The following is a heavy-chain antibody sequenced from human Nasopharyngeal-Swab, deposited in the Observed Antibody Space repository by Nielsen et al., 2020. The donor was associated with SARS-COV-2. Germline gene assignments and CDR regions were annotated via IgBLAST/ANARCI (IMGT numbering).Heavy chain of an antibody. CDR2: ISGSSSHT. J-gene: IGHJ4*02. Sequence: GESLKISCAASGFTFSDYYMSWIRHIPGKGLEWVSYISGSSSHTSYADSVKGRFTICRDNAKNSLYLELTSLRADDTAVYYCARTSSYGSGSLDYWVQGTQVTVSS. D-gene: IGHD3-10*01. V-gene: IGHV3-11*03. CDR3: ARTSSYGSGSLDY. CDR1: GFTFSDYY.